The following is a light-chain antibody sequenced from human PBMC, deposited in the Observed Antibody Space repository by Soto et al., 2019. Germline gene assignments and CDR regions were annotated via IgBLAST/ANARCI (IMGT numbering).Light chain of an antibody. Sequence: DIQMTQSPSTLSASVLDRVTIICRASQSISDWLAWFQLKPGKAPKLLIYDASSLESGVPSRFSGSGSGTEFTLTISSLKPDDFATYYCQKCNNYSTFGQGTK. CDR2: DAS. CDR1: QSISDW. V-gene: IGKV1-5*02. CDR3: QKCNNYST. J-gene: IGKJ1*01.